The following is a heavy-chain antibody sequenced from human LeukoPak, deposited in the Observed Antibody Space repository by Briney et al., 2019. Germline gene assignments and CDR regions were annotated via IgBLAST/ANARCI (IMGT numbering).Heavy chain of an antibody. CDR2: IYYSGST. J-gene: IGHJ3*02. CDR1: GGSISSSSYY. Sequence: SETLSLTCTVSGGSISSSSYYWGWIRQPPGKGLEWIGSIYYSGSTYYNPSLKSRVTISVDTSKNQFSLKLSSVTAADTAVYYCARAGYCSSTSCYATLYRAFDIWGQGTMVTVSS. CDR3: ARAGYCSSTSCYATLYRAFDI. V-gene: IGHV4-39*07. D-gene: IGHD2-2*03.